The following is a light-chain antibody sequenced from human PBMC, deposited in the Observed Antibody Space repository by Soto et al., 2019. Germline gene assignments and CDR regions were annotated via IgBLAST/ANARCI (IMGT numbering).Light chain of an antibody. CDR2: DAS. V-gene: IGKV3-11*01. CDR3: QQHIMWPLT. CDR1: QSVITS. Sequence: EIGLTQSPATLSLSLGDRATLSCRASQSVITSLDWYQQKPGQAPRLLVYDASRRATGIPTRFSGSGSGTDFTFSVSNLEPEDFAVYYCQQHIMWPLTFGGGTKVDIK. J-gene: IGKJ4*01.